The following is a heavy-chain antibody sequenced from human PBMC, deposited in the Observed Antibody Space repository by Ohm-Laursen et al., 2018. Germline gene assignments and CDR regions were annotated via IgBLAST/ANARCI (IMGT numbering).Heavy chain of an antibody. CDR1: GFTFSGYW. J-gene: IGHJ4*02. CDR2: IKQDGSEK. V-gene: IGHV3-7*01. D-gene: IGHD1-1*01. CDR3: ARDRDGGYSFAY. Sequence: SLRLSCAASGFTFSGYWMYWVRQAPGKGLEWVSNIKQDGSEKYYVDSVKGRFTVSRDNAKNSLYLQMNSLRVEDTAFYYCARDRDGGYSFAYWGQGILVTGSS.